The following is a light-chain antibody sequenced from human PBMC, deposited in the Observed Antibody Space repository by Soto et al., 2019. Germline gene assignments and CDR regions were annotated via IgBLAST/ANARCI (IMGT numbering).Light chain of an antibody. CDR1: QSVSSNY. CDR2: DAS. V-gene: IGKV3-20*01. Sequence: EIVLTQSPGTLSLSPGERAPPYCRASQSVSSNYLAWYKQKPGQAPRLLIYDASSRATGIPDRLSGSGSGTDFTLTISRLEPEDLVVYYCQQYGSSPRTFGQGTKV. J-gene: IGKJ1*01. CDR3: QQYGSSPRT.